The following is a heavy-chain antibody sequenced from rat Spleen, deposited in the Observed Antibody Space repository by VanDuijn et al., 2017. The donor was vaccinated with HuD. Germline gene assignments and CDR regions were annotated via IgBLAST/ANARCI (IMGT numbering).Heavy chain of an antibody. V-gene: IGHV5-25*01. CDR3: VRQETSGYSNWFTY. CDR2: ISPSGGST. J-gene: IGHJ3*01. D-gene: IGHD4-3*01. CDR1: GFTFNNYD. Sequence: EVQLVGSGGGLVQPGRSLKLSCAASGFTFNNYDMAWVRQAPTKGLEWVASISPSGGSTYYRDSVKGRFTVSRDNAKSTLYLQMDSLRSEDTATYYCVRQETSGYSNWFTYWGQGTLVTVSS.